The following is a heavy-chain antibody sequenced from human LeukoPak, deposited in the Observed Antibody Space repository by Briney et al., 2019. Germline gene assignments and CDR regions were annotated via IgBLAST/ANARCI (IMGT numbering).Heavy chain of an antibody. Sequence: GGSLRLSCAASGFTFSSYSMNWVRQAPGKGLEWVSYISSSSSTIYYADSVKGRFTISRDNAKNPLYLQMNSLRAEDTAVYYCARDLATMIVVVNYGMDVWGQGTTVTVSS. CDR2: ISSSSSTI. V-gene: IGHV3-48*04. J-gene: IGHJ6*02. D-gene: IGHD3-22*01. CDR1: GFTFSSYS. CDR3: ARDLATMIVVVNYGMDV.